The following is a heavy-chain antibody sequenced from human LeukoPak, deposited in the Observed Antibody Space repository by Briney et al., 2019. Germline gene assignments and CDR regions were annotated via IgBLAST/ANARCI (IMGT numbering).Heavy chain of an antibody. CDR2: IKQDASEK. Sequence: PGGSLRLSCAASGFSFSNYWMTCVRQAPCKGLELVANIKQDASEKYYVDSVNGRFTISRDNAQNSFYLQMNSLRAEDTAVYYCARDSTIYGSGSPHGFDYWGQGTLVTVSS. CDR1: GFSFSNYW. D-gene: IGHD3-10*01. CDR3: ARDSTIYGSGSPHGFDY. J-gene: IGHJ4*02. V-gene: IGHV3-7*01.